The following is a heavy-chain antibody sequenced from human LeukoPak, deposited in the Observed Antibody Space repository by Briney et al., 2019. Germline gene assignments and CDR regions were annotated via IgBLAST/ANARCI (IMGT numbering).Heavy chain of an antibody. V-gene: IGHV1-2*02. CDR2: INPSSGET. Sequence: ASVKVSCKPSGYTFTSSYMHGVGQAPGQGREWMGWINPSSGETNYAPKFQGRVTMTRDTSISTAYMEVTRLTSDDTAIYFCARVLGSRVDPWGQGTLVTVSS. J-gene: IGHJ5*02. CDR1: GYTFTSSY. CDR3: ARVLGSRVDP.